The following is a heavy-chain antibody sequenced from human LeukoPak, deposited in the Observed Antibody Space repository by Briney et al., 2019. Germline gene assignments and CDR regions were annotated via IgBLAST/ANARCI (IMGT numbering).Heavy chain of an antibody. CDR1: GFTFSSSE. V-gene: IGHV3-48*03. CDR3: ARAKWELLFGDY. Sequence: GGSLRLSCAASGFTFSSSEMNWVRQAPGKGLEWVSFISDSGSTIYYTDSVKGRFTISRDNAKNSLYLQMNSLRAEDMAVYYCARAKWELLFGDYWGQGTLVTVSS. D-gene: IGHD1-26*01. CDR2: ISDSGSTI. J-gene: IGHJ4*02.